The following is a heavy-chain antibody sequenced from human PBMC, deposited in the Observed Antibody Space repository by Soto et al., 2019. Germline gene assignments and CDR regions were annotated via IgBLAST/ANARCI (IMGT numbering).Heavy chain of an antibody. CDR2: ISGSGGST. D-gene: IGHD6-13*01. CDR1: GFTFSSYA. V-gene: IGHV3-23*01. J-gene: IGHJ6*02. CDR3: AKDMYSSSWYFYYYSMDV. Sequence: EVQLLESGGGLVQPGGSLRLSCAASGFTFSSYAMSWVRQAPGKGLEWVSAISGSGGSTYYADSVKGRFTISRDNSKNTLYLHMSSLRAEDTAVYYCAKDMYSSSWYFYYYSMDVWGQGTTVTVSS.